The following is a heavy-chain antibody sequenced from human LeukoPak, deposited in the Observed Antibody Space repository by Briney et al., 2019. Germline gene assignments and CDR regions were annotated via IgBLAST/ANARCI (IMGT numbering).Heavy chain of an antibody. Sequence: GGSLRLSCAAFGFTFSSYGMHWVRQAPGKGLEYVSAINTNGRDTYYVNSVRGRFTISRDNSRNTLYLQMGSLGVEDMAVYYCVTRSSSTPDIWGQGTMVTVSS. V-gene: IGHV3-64*01. D-gene: IGHD6-6*01. J-gene: IGHJ3*02. CDR1: GFTFSSYG. CDR3: VTRSSSTPDI. CDR2: INTNGRDT.